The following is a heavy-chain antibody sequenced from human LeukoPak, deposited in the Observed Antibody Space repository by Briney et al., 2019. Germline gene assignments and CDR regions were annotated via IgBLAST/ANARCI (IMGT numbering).Heavy chain of an antibody. Sequence: PGRSLRLSCAASRFIFRNYAMHWVRQAPGKGLEWVAVISYDGSNKYYADSVRGRFTISRDNSKNTLYLQMNSLRAEDTAVYYCARDPGIAAAFHGMDVWGQGTTVIVSS. D-gene: IGHD6-13*01. J-gene: IGHJ6*02. CDR2: ISYDGSNK. V-gene: IGHV3-30-3*01. CDR1: RFIFRNYA. CDR3: ARDPGIAAAFHGMDV.